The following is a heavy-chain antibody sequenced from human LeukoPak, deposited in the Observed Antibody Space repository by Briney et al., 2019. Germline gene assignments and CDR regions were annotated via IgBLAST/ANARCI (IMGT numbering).Heavy chain of an antibody. V-gene: IGHV4-30-4*01. CDR2: IYYSGST. Sequence: SETLSLTCTVSGGSISSGDYYWRWLRQPPGTGLEWIGYIYYSGSTYYNPSLKSRVTISVDTSKNQFSLKLSSVTAADTAVYYCARGGYSYGHFDYWGQGTLVTVSS. CDR3: ARGGYSYGHFDY. J-gene: IGHJ4*02. CDR1: GGSISSGDYY. D-gene: IGHD5-18*01.